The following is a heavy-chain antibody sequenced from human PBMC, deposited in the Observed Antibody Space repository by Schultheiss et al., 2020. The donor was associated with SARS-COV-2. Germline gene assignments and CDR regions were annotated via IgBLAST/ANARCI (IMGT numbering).Heavy chain of an antibody. Sequence: SQTLSLTCTVSGGSISSYYWSWIRQPPGKGLEWIGHIYYSGSTNYNPSLKSRVTISVDTSKNQFSLKLSSVTAADTAVYYCARHYDFWAGGAFDIWGQGTMVTVSS. CDR2: IYYSGST. D-gene: IGHD3-3*01. J-gene: IGHJ3*02. V-gene: IGHV4-59*08. CDR1: GGSISSYY. CDR3: ARHYDFWAGGAFDI.